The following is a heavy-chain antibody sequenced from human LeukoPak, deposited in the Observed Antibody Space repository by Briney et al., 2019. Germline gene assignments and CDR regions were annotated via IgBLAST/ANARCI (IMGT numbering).Heavy chain of an antibody. Sequence: PGGSLRLSCAATGFTFSSYAMSWVRQAPGKGLEWVSAISGSGGSTYYADSVKGRFTISRDNSKNTLYLQMNSLRAEDTAVYYCAMWAVAGLSQTYYYGMDVWGQGTTVTVSS. J-gene: IGHJ6*02. CDR1: GFTFSSYA. CDR2: ISGSGGST. D-gene: IGHD6-19*01. CDR3: AMWAVAGLSQTYYYGMDV. V-gene: IGHV3-23*01.